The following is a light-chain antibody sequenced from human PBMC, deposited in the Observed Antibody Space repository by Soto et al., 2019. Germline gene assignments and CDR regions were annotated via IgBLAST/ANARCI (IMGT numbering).Light chain of an antibody. CDR3: QQYGSSPGT. Sequence: EIVLTQSPGTLSLSPGERATLSCRASQSVSSSYLAWYQQKPGQAPRLLLYGASSRATGIPDRFSGSGSGTDFTLTISRLEPEDFAVYYCQQYGSSPGTFDQGTKVEIK. CDR2: GAS. J-gene: IGKJ1*01. V-gene: IGKV3-20*01. CDR1: QSVSSSY.